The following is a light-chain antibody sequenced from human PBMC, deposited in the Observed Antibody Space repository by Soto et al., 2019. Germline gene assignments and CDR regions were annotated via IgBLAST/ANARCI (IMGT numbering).Light chain of an antibody. CDR3: QQYSTYFRT. V-gene: IGKV1-5*03. J-gene: IGKJ1*01. CDR2: KAS. Sequence: DIQMTQSPSTLSASVGDRVTITCRASQSISSWLAWYQQKPGKAPKLLIYKASTLESGVPSRFSSSGSGTEFTLSISSLQPDDFATYYCQQYSTYFRTFGPGTKVEIK. CDR1: QSISSW.